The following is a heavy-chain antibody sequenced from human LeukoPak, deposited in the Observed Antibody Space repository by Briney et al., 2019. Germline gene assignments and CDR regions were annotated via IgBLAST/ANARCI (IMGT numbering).Heavy chain of an antibody. CDR2: IKQHGSEK. CDR3: TRIGPSKRIGI. J-gene: IGHJ3*02. CDR1: GFTFSSYS. Sequence: GGSLRLSCAASGFTFSSYSMNWVRQAPGKGLEWVANIKQHGSEKYYVDSVKGRFTISRDNAKNSLYLQMNSLRAEDTAVYYCTRIGPSKRIGIWGQGTLVTVSS. V-gene: IGHV3-7*01.